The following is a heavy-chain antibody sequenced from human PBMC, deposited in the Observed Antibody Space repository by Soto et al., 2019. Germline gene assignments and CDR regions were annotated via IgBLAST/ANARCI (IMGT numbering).Heavy chain of an antibody. V-gene: IGHV4-30-4*01. CDR1: GGSINSGDYY. D-gene: IGHD3-22*01. CDR2: IFYSGST. J-gene: IGHJ5*02. CDR3: AINSYDNNGYPNRFDP. Sequence: SETLSLTCTVSGGSINSGDYYWSWIRQPPGKGLELIGYIFYSGSTYYNPSLKSRLTISVDMSKNQFSLKLSSVTAADTAVYFCAINSYDNNGYPNRFDPWGQGTLVPVSA.